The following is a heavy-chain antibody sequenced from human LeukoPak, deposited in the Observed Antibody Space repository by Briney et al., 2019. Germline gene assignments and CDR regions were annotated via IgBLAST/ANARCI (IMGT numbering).Heavy chain of an antibody. CDR1: GGTFSSYA. Sequence: SVKVSWKASGGTFSSYAISWVRQAPGQGLEWMGGIIPIFGTANYAQKFQGRVTITADESTSTAYMELSSLRSEDTAVYYCAIRIAAAGIDYWGQGTLVTVSS. V-gene: IGHV1-69*13. CDR3: AIRIAAAGIDY. D-gene: IGHD6-13*01. CDR2: IIPIFGTA. J-gene: IGHJ4*02.